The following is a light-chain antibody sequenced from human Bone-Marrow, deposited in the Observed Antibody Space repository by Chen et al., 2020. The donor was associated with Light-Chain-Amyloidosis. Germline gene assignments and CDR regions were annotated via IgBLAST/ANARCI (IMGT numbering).Light chain of an antibody. CDR3: QQYDNRPLT. CDR2: DAS. CDR1: QDISKY. Sequence: DIQMTQSPSSLSASVGDRVTITCQASQDISKYLSWYQQKSRKAPKLLIYDASNLETGVPSRFSGSGSGADVTFTISSLQPEDIATYYWQQYDNRPLTFGGGTKVDLK. V-gene: IGKV1-33*01. J-gene: IGKJ4*01.